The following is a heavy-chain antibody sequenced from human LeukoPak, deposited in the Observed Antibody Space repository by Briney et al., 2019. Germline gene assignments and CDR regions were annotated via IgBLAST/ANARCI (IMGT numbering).Heavy chain of an antibody. J-gene: IGHJ2*01. CDR3: ARDEEWELPSLWYFDL. V-gene: IGHV3-48*02. Sequence: GGSLRLSCAASGFTFSSYSMNWVRQAPGKGLEWVSYISSSSSTIYYADSVKGRFTISRDNAKNSLYLQMNSLRDEATAVYYCARDEEWELPSLWYFDLWGRGTLVTVSS. CDR2: ISSSSSTI. D-gene: IGHD1-26*01. CDR1: GFTFSSYS.